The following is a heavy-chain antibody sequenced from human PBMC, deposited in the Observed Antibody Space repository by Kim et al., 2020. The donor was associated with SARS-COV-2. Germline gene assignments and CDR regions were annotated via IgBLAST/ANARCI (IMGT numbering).Heavy chain of an antibody. CDR3: ARSDSHGSGSLPFDAFDI. CDR2: IYYSGTT. V-gene: IGHV4-31*03. J-gene: IGHJ3*02. CDR1: GHSITSSAYY. Sequence: SETLSLTCTVSGHSITSSAYYWSWIRQHPEKGLEWIGYIYYSGTTYYNPSLESRLTMSVDTSKNQFSLKLSSVTATDTAVYFCARSDSHGSGSLPFDAFDIWGQGAMVTVSS. D-gene: IGHD3-10*01.